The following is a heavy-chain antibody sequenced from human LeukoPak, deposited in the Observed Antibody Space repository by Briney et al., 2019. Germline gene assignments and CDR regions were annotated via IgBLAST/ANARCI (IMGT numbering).Heavy chain of an antibody. CDR1: GFTFSSYG. CDR3: AKEATYGSGSYYYYFDY. CDR2: IRYDGSNK. V-gene: IGHV3-30*02. J-gene: IGHJ4*02. D-gene: IGHD3-10*01. Sequence: GGALGLSCAASGFTFSSYGMHWVRQAPGKGLEWVAFIRYDGSNKYYADSVKGRFTISRDNSKNTLYLQMNSLRAEDTAVYYCAKEATYGSGSYYYYFDYWGQGTLVTVSS.